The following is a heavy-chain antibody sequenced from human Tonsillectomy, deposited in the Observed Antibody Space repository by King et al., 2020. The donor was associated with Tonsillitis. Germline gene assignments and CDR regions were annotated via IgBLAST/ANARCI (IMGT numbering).Heavy chain of an antibody. V-gene: IGHV3-33*06. CDR1: GFTFSRYD. Sequence: VQRVESGGGVVQPGRSLRLSCAASGFTFSRYDMHCVCPAPGNRLEGVAVIWHDGSISYYSDSVKGGFTISRDNSQNMLFLQMNGLRAEVSAVYYCAKDLYRSSSVADYWGQGTLVTVSS. J-gene: IGHJ4*02. CDR2: IWHDGSIS. CDR3: AKDLYRSSSVADY. D-gene: IGHD6-6*01.